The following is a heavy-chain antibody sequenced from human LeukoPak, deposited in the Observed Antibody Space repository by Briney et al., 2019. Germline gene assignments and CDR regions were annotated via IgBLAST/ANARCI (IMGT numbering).Heavy chain of an antibody. Sequence: PSETLSLTCVVSDGSFSGYSWTWIRQPPGKGLESIGKINPSGSTNYSPSLKGRVTLSIDRSENQFSLNLTSVTAADTAVYYCARGVKQLGRFYFYLDVWGNGTTVSVSS. V-gene: IGHV4-34*01. D-gene: IGHD1-1*01. CDR1: DGSFSGYS. CDR2: INPSGST. J-gene: IGHJ6*03. CDR3: ARGVKQLGRFYFYLDV.